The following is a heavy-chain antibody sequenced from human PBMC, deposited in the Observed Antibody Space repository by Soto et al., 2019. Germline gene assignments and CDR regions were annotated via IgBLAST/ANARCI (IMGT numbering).Heavy chain of an antibody. CDR2: IYFRGNT. D-gene: IGHD3-9*01. V-gene: IGHV4-39*01. Sequence: PSETLSLTCSVSGGSINSDKYYWGWIRQPPGKGLEWIGSIYFRGNTYYNPSLQTQVTISLDKSKSQFSLKLNSVTAADSAVYFCARLEGLATISYYFDFWGPGALVTVSS. CDR3: ARLEGLATISYYFDF. CDR1: GGSINSDKYY. J-gene: IGHJ4*02.